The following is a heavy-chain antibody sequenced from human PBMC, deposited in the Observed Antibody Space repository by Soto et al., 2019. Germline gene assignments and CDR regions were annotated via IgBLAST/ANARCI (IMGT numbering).Heavy chain of an antibody. V-gene: IGHV4-4*02. CDR2: IYHSGST. CDR3: AREWRVVVAATGMDV. D-gene: IGHD2-15*01. J-gene: IGHJ6*02. Sequence: PSETLSLTCAVSGGSISSSNWWSWARQPPGKGLEWIGEIYHSGSTNYNPSLKSRVTISVDKSKYQFSLKLSSVTAADTAVYYCAREWRVVVAATGMDVWGQGTTVTVSS. CDR1: GGSISSSNW.